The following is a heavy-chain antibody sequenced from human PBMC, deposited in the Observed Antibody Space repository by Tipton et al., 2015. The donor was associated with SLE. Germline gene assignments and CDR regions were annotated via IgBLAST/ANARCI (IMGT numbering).Heavy chain of an antibody. V-gene: IGHV3-30*07. J-gene: IGHJ4*02. CDR3: ARISTVTTSFDS. D-gene: IGHD4-11*01. Sequence: FTISRDDSRNTLYLQMNNLRAEDTAVYYCARISTVTTSFDSWGQGTLVTVSS.